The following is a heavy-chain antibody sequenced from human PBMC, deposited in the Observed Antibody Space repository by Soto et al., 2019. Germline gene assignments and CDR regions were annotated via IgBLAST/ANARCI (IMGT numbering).Heavy chain of an antibody. CDR2: ISNSGGTI. J-gene: IGHJ5*01. D-gene: IGHD6-19*01. V-gene: IGHV3-11*01. CDR1: VFTFSHYY. Sequence: WGSLRLSCSASVFTFSHYYMSWMRQAPGKGLEWVSYISNSGGTIYYGDSVKGRFTISRDNGKNSLYLQLNSLRAEDTAVYYCARGIAVAGTYWFDSWGQGTPVTVSS. CDR3: ARGIAVAGTYWFDS.